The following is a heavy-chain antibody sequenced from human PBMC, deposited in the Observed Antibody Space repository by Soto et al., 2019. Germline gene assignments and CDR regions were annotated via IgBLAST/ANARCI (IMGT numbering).Heavy chain of an antibody. D-gene: IGHD6-13*01. CDR2: INHSGST. V-gene: IGHV4-34*01. CDR3: ARGGPTGIAAAATGWFDP. Sequence: SETLSLTCADYGGSFSGYYWSWIRQPPGKGLEWIGEINHSGSTNYNPSLKSRVTISVDTSKNQFSLKLSSVTAADTAVYYCARGGPTGIAAAATGWFDPWGQGTLVTVSS. J-gene: IGHJ5*02. CDR1: GGSFSGYY.